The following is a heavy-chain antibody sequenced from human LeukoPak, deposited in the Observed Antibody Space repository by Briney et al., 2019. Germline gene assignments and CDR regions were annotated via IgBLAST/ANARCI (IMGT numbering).Heavy chain of an antibody. D-gene: IGHD1-1*01. CDR3: AKDKDPWKSTSISDFDY. V-gene: IGHV3-30*02. J-gene: IGHJ4*02. CDR2: IRYDGSNK. Sequence: PGGSLRLSCAASGFTFSTYGMHWVRQAPGKGLEWVAFIRYDGSNKYYADSVKGRFTISRDNSKNTLYQQMNSLRAEDTAVYFCAKDKDPWKSTSISDFDYWGQGTLVTVSS. CDR1: GFTFSTYG.